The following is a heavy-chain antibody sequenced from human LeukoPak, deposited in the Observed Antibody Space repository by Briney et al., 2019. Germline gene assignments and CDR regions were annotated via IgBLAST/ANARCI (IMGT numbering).Heavy chain of an antibody. V-gene: IGHV3-20*04. CDR1: GFTFDDYA. D-gene: IGHD1-26*01. J-gene: IGHJ6*03. Sequence: GRSLRLSCAASGFTFDDYAMHWVRQAPGKGLEWVSGINWNGGSTGYADSVKGRFTISRDNAKNSLYLQMNSLRAEDTALYYCARDLRGSYYYYYYMDVWGKGTTVTVSS. CDR3: ARDLRGSYYYYYYMDV. CDR2: INWNGGST.